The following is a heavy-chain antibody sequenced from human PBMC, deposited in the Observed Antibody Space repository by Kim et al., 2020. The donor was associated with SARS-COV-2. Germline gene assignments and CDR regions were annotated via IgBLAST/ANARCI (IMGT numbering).Heavy chain of an antibody. CDR1: GFTFSSHG. V-gene: IGHV3-48*01. Sequence: GGSLRLSCTASGFTFSSHGMNWVRQAPGKGLEWISYMETRSGSVTYYANSVNGRSTITRDNAKNSLYLQMHSLRAEDTAVYYCARDRSSRIYEMDVWGQGTTVTVSS. CDR3: ARDRSSRIYEMDV. CDR2: METRSGSVT. D-gene: IGHD6-13*01. J-gene: IGHJ6*02.